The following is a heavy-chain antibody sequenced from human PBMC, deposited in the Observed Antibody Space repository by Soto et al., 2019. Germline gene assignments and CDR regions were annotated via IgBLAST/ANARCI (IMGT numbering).Heavy chain of an antibody. D-gene: IGHD5-12*01. CDR1: GFPFSSYW. CDR2: INSDGSST. V-gene: IGHV3-74*01. J-gene: IGHJ4*02. Sequence: PGGSLRLSCAASGFPFSSYWMHWVRQAPGKGLVWVSRINSDGSSTSYADSVKGRFTISRDNAKNTLYLQMNSLRAEDTAVYYCARAEMATIDTYFDYWGQGTLVTVSS. CDR3: ARAEMATIDTYFDY.